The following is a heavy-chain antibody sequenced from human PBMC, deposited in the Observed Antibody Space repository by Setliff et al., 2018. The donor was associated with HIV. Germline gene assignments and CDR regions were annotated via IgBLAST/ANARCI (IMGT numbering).Heavy chain of an antibody. CDR2: LYDTGRT. CDR3: VNSGYDGDYYYYYMDV. Sequence: PSETLSLTCAVSGGSISSSNWWSWIRQAPAKGLEWIGTLYDTGRTYYNPPLKSRVSIFVDTTKNGFSLNLRSVTAADTAVYFCVNSGYDGDYYYYYMDVWGKGTTVTVSS. D-gene: IGHD5-12*01. V-gene: IGHV4-4*02. J-gene: IGHJ6*03. CDR1: GGSISSSNW.